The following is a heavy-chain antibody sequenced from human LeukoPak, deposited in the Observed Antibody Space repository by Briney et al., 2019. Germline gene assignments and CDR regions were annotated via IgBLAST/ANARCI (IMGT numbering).Heavy chain of an antibody. CDR1: GGTFSSYT. V-gene: IGHV1-69*02. J-gene: IGHJ6*02. Sequence: GSSVKVSCKASGGTFSSYTISWVRQAPGQGLEWMGRIIPILGIANYAQKFQGRVTITADKSTSTAYMELSSLRSEDTAVYYCARSEQLVYYYYGMDVWGQGTTVTVSS. CDR2: IIPILGIA. CDR3: ARSEQLVYYYYGMDV. D-gene: IGHD6-6*01.